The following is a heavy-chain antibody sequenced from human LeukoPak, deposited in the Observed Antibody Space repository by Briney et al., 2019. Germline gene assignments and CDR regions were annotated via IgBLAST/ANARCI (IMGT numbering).Heavy chain of an antibody. Sequence: PGGSLRLSCAASGFTVSSNYMSWVRQAPGKGLEWVSVIYSGGSTYYADSVRGRFTISRDNSKNTLYLQMNSLRAEDTAVYYCARDLGYSYGYYWGQGTLVTVSS. CDR1: GFTVSSNY. D-gene: IGHD5-18*01. CDR2: IYSGGST. V-gene: IGHV3-53*01. J-gene: IGHJ4*02. CDR3: ARDLGYSYGYY.